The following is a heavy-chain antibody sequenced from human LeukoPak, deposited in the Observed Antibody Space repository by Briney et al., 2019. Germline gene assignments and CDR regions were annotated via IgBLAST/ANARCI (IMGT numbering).Heavy chain of an antibody. D-gene: IGHD5-18*01. V-gene: IGHV1-2*02. J-gene: IGHJ3*02. Sequence: GASVKVSCKASGYTFTGYYMHWVRQAPGQGLEWMGWINPNSGGTNYAQKFQGRVTMTRDTSISTAYMELSRLRSDDTAVYYCAGVPDTATDQDGAFDIWGQGTMVTVSS. CDR2: INPNSGGT. CDR1: GYTFTGYY. CDR3: AGVPDTATDQDGAFDI.